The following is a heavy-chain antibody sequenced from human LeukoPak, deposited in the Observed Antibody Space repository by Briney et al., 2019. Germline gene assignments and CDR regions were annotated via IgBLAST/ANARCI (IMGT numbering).Heavy chain of an antibody. CDR3: ARLTLRRGIVVVWWFDP. J-gene: IGHJ5*02. V-gene: IGHV4-39*07. CDR1: GGSIGSSNNY. Sequence: SETLSLTCSVSGGSIGSSNNYWAWIRQSPGKGLDWIGSIYHSGSTYYNPSLKSRVTISVDTSKNQFSLKLSSVTAADTAVYYCARLTLRRGIVVVWWFDPWGQGTLVTVSS. CDR2: IYHSGST. D-gene: IGHD2-2*01.